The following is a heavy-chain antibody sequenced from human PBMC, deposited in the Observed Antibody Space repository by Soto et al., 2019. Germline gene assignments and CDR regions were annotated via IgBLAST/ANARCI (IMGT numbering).Heavy chain of an antibody. D-gene: IGHD3-3*01. CDR1: GYTFTSYD. V-gene: IGHV1-8*01. CDR3: ATGVLRFLGWFRDY. Sequence: GASVKVSCKASGYTFTSYDINWVRQATGQGLEWMGWMNPNSGNTGYAQKFQGRVTMTRNTSISTAYMELSSLRSEDTAVYYCATGVLRFLGWFRDYWGQGTLVTVSS. CDR2: MNPNSGNT. J-gene: IGHJ4*02.